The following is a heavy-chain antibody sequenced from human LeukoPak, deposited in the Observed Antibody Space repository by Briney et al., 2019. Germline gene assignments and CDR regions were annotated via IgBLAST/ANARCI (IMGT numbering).Heavy chain of an antibody. Sequence: ASVKVSCKASGGTFSSYAISWVRQAPGQGLEWMGWISAYNGNTNYAQKLQGRVTMTTDTSTSTAYMELRSLRSDDTAVYYCARVDLRLLEWFDPWGQGTLVTVSS. CDR2: ISAYNGNT. J-gene: IGHJ5*02. CDR1: GGTFSSYA. V-gene: IGHV1-18*01. D-gene: IGHD3-3*01. CDR3: ARVDLRLLEWFDP.